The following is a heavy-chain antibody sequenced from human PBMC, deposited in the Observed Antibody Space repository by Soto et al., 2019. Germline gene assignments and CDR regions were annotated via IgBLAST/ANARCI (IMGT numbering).Heavy chain of an antibody. J-gene: IGHJ4*02. Sequence: VGSLSLSCAASEFTFSSYAMSWVRQAPVKGLEWVSTISGSGGRTYYADSVKGRFTISRDNSRNTLHLQMNSLRVEDTALYYCAKTLLSTSWYGLHDYVSQGTLVTVSS. CDR2: ISGSGGRT. V-gene: IGHV3-23*01. CDR1: EFTFSSYA. CDR3: AKTLLSTSWYGLHDY. D-gene: IGHD6-13*01.